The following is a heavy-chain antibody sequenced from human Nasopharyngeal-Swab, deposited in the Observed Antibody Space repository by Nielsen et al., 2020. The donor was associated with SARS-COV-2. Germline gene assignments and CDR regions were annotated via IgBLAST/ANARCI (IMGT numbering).Heavy chain of an antibody. CDR3: AKAPSSGTDDAFDI. V-gene: IGHV3-9*01. Sequence: GGSLRLSCAASGFTFDDYAMHWVRQAPGKGLEWVSGISWNSGSIGYADSVKGRFTISRDNAKNSLYLQMNSLRAEDTALYYCAKAPSSGTDDAFDIWGQGTMVTVPS. D-gene: IGHD2/OR15-2a*01. J-gene: IGHJ3*02. CDR1: GFTFDDYA. CDR2: ISWNSGSI.